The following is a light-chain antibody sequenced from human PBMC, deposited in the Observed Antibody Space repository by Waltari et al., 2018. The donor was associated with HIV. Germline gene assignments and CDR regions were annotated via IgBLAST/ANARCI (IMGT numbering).Light chain of an antibody. CDR2: EVT. CDR1: SSDVGGYNY. Sequence: QSALTQPASVSGSPGQSITISCTGTSSDVGGYNYVFWYQQHPGKAPKLMIYEVTNRASRVSNRFSDSKSGNTASLTISGLQAEDEADYYCSSYTSSSTQVFGTGTKVTVL. J-gene: IGLJ1*01. V-gene: IGLV2-14*01. CDR3: SSYTSSSTQV.